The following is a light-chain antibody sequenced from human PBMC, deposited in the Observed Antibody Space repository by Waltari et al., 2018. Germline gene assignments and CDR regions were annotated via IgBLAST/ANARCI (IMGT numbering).Light chain of an antibody. CDR2: VAS. CDR3: QQSYNVPYT. V-gene: IGKV1-39*01. CDR1: QSISNY. J-gene: IGKJ2*01. Sequence: DIQMTQSPSSLPASVGDRVTITCRSSQSISNYLNWYQHKPGEAPKLLVYVASNLQRGVPSRFSGSGSETDFTLTISSLQLEDFATYYCQQSYNVPYTFGQGTNVEIK.